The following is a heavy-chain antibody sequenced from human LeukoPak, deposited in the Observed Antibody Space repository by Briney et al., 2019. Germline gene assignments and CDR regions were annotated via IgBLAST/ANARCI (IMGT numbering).Heavy chain of an antibody. D-gene: IGHD1-26*01. V-gene: IGHV4-59*08. CDR2: ISYSGST. CDR1: GASISSYY. CDR3: ARHHSGSYYPVY. Sequence: PSETLSLTCTVSGASISSYYWTWIRQPPGKGLEWIGYISYSGSTNYNPSLKSRITISVDTSKNQFSLKLSSVTAADTAMYYCARHHSGSYYPVYWGQGTLVTVSS. J-gene: IGHJ4*02.